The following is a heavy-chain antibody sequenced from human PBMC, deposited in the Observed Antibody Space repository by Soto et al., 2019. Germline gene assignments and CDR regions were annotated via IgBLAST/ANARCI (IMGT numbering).Heavy chain of an antibody. CDR1: GYTFTSYV. CDR3: ARARAAYGSSWYGGH. V-gene: IGHV1-3*04. CDR2: INTGNGNT. J-gene: IGHJ4*02. Sequence: QVQLVQSGAEVQKPGASVKVSCKASGYTFTSYVMHWVRQAPGQRLEWMGWINTGNGNTKYSQKFQGRVTITRDTSASTAYMELSSLRSEDTAVYYCARARAAYGSSWYGGHWGQGTLVTVSS. D-gene: IGHD6-13*01.